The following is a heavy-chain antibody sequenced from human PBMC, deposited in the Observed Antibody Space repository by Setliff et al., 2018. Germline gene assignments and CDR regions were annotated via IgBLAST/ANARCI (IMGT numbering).Heavy chain of an antibody. V-gene: IGHV4-59*08. CDR3: ARLGRSPTSARWYYMDV. CDR2: MFYTGSA. J-gene: IGHJ6*03. D-gene: IGHD1-26*01. CDR1: GGSISSYY. Sequence: SETLSLTCTVSGGSISSYYWSWIRQPPGKGLEWIGTMFYTGSAYYTPSLKSRVTISVDTSKNQFSLKLSSVTAADTAVYYCARLGRSPTSARWYYMDVWGTGTTVTVSS.